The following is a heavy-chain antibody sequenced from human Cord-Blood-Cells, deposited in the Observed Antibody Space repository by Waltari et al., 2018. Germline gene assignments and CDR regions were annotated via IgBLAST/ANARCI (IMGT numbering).Heavy chain of an antibody. CDR3: ARFVVVPMPYYFDY. Sequence: VQLPQWGAGLLKPSETLSLTCAVYGGSFSGSSWSGIRQPPGKGLQWIGDINQSESTNYNPSLKSRVTISVDTSKSQYSLKLSSVTAADTAVYYCARFVVVPMPYYFDYWGQGTLVTVSS. CDR1: GGSFSGSS. V-gene: IGHV4-34*01. CDR2: INQSEST. D-gene: IGHD2-2*01. J-gene: IGHJ4*02.